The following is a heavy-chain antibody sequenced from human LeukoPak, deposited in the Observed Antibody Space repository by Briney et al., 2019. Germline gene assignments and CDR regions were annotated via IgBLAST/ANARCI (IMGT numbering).Heavy chain of an antibody. J-gene: IGHJ2*01. CDR3: ARLGYCTSTSCAYWYFDV. CDR2: TYYSGTS. V-gene: IGHV4-30-2*03. Sequence: PSQTLSLTCTVSGGSISSGGYYWSWIRQPPGKGLELIGSTYYSGTSHYTPSLKSRVTMSVDTPKNQFSLKLSSVTAADTAVYYCARLGYCTSTSCAYWYFDVWGRGTLVTVSS. D-gene: IGHD2-2*03. CDR1: GGSISSGGYY.